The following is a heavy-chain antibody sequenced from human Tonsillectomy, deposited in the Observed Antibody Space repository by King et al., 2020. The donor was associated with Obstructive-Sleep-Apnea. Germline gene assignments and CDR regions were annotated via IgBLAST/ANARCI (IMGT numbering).Heavy chain of an antibody. CDR1: GGSISRYY. Sequence: MPLQESGPGLVKPSETLSLTCTVSGGSISRYYWTWIRQPPGKGLEWIGSIYYSGNTNYNPSLKSRVTISVDTSKNQFSLRLSSVTAADTAVYYCARQGFDYWGQGTLVTVSS. V-gene: IGHV4-59*08. J-gene: IGHJ4*02. CDR3: ARQGFDY. CDR2: IYYSGNT.